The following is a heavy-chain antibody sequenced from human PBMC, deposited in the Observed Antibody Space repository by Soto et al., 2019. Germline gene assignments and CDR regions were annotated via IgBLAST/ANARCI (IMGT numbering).Heavy chain of an antibody. V-gene: IGHV3-48*02. D-gene: IGHD3-22*01. CDR2: ISSSSSTI. Sequence: PGGCLRLSCAASGFTFSSYSMNWVRQAPGKGLEWVSYISSSSSTIYYADSVKGRFTISRDNAKNSLYLQMNSLRDEDTAVYYCARGLYYYDSSGYWGYWGQGTLVTVSS. CDR1: GFTFSSYS. J-gene: IGHJ4*02. CDR3: ARGLYYYDSSGYWGY.